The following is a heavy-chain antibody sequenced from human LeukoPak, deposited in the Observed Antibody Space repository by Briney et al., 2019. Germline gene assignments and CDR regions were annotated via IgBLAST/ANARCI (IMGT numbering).Heavy chain of an antibody. Sequence: PSETLSLTCTVSGGSISSSSYYWGWIRQPPGKGLEWIGSIYYSGSTYYNPSLKSRVTISVDTSKNQFSLKLSSVTAADTAVYYCARVPDGYYDILTGYYRRQCFDYWGQGTLVTVSS. J-gene: IGHJ4*02. CDR2: IYYSGST. CDR1: GGSISSSSYY. D-gene: IGHD3-9*01. V-gene: IGHV4-39*07. CDR3: ARVPDGYYDILTGYYRRQCFDY.